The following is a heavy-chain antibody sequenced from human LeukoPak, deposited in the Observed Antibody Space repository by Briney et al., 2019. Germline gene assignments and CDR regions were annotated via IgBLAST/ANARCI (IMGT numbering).Heavy chain of an antibody. J-gene: IGHJ4*02. V-gene: IGHV4-39*01. D-gene: IGHD3-22*01. CDR2: IYYSGRT. Sequence: SETLSLTYTVPGGSISSSTYSWGWIRQAPGKGLEWIGSIYYSGRTNYNPSLKSRVTISLDTSKNQFSLKLSSVTAADTAVYYCARHPIRYYDSSGYYDYWGQGTLVTVSS. CDR1: GGSISSSTYS. CDR3: ARHPIRYYDSSGYYDY.